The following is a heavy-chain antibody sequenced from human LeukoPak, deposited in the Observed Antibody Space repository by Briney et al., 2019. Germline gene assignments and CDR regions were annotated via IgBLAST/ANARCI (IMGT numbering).Heavy chain of an antibody. CDR1: GGSISSGSYY. D-gene: IGHD6-13*01. CDR3: AREGSSWYDY. V-gene: IGHV4-61*02. J-gene: IGHJ4*02. Sequence: PSETLSLTCTVSGGSISSGSYYWRWIRQPAGKGLEWIGRIYTSGSTNYNPSLKSRVTISVDTSKNQFSLKLSSVTAADTAVYYCAREGSSWYDYWGQGTLVTVTS. CDR2: IYTSGST.